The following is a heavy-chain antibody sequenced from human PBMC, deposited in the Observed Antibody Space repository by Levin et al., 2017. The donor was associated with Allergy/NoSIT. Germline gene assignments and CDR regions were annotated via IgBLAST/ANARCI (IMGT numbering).Heavy chain of an antibody. CDR2: VSYDGNNK. CDR3: ARGSGSSSWNEDDFDY. J-gene: IGHJ4*02. CDR1: GFTFTSHA. Sequence: GGSLRLSCAASGFTFTSHAMHWVRQAPGKGLEWVAVVSYDGNNKYYADSVKGRFTISRDNSKNTLYLQMKSLRAEDTAVYYCARGSGSSSWNEDDFDYWGQGTLVTVSS. D-gene: IGHD1-1*01. V-gene: IGHV3-30-3*01.